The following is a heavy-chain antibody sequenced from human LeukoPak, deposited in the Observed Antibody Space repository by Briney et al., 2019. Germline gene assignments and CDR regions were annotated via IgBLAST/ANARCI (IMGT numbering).Heavy chain of an antibody. CDR1: GYSFRDYW. Sequence: GESLKISCKGSGYSFRDYWIGWVRQMPGKGLEWMGIMYAGDSDIRYSPSFEGQVIMSADNTISTAYLQWRRLKASDTAMYYCARGPEYDYWSAYSTPPEGDYFDPWGQGTLVTVSS. J-gene: IGHJ5*02. CDR3: ARGPEYDYWSAYSTPPEGDYFDP. V-gene: IGHV5-51*01. D-gene: IGHD3-3*01. CDR2: MYAGDSDI.